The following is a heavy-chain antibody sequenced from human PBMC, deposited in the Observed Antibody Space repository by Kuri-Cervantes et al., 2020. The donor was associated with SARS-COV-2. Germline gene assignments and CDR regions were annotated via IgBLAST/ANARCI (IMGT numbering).Heavy chain of an antibody. CDR1: GYTFTGYY. CDR3: ARASVAGTTLDY. Sequence: ASVKVSCKASGYTFTGYYMHWVRQAPGQGLEWMGIINPSGGSTSYAQKFQGRVTMTRDTSTSTVYMELSRLRSDDTAVYYCARASVAGTTLDYWGQGTLVTVSS. CDR2: INPSGGST. D-gene: IGHD6-19*01. V-gene: IGHV1-46*01. J-gene: IGHJ4*02.